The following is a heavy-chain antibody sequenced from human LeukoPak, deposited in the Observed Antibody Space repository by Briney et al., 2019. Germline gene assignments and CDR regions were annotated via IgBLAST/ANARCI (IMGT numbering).Heavy chain of an antibody. CDR2: ISAYNGNT. CDR3: ARETSHDYGGHSFDY. Sequence: ASVKVSCKASGYTFTSYGISWVRQAPGQGLEWMGWISAYNGNTNYAQKFQGRVTITTDESTSTAYMELSSLRSEDTAVYYCARETSHDYGGHSFDYWGQGTLVTVSS. V-gene: IGHV1-18*01. J-gene: IGHJ4*02. CDR1: GYTFTSYG. D-gene: IGHD4-23*01.